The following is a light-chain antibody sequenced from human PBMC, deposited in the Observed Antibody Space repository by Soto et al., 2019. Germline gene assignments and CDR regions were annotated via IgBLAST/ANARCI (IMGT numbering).Light chain of an antibody. J-gene: IGLJ2*01. V-gene: IGLV2-14*01. CDR1: SSDVGGYNY. Sequence: QSALTQPASVSGSPGQSITISCTGTSSDVGGYNYVSWYQPHPGKAPKLMIYEVNNRPSGVSNRFSGSKSGNTASLTISGLQAEDEADYYCNSYTTSSTVVFGGGTKLTVL. CDR3: NSYTTSSTVV. CDR2: EVN.